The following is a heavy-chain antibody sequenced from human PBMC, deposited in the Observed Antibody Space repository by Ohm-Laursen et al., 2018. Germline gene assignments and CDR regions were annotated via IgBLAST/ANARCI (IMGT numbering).Heavy chain of an antibody. CDR3: ARGFSNGFDI. J-gene: IGHJ3*02. D-gene: IGHD3-10*01. CDR2: IYSGGGT. V-gene: IGHV3-53*01. CDR1: GFAFSAYN. Sequence: GSLRLSCTASGFAFSAYNMYWVRQAPGKGLEWVSVIYSGGGTYYADSVKGRFTISRDNSKNTLYLQMNSLRAEDTAVYYCARGFSNGFDIWGQGTMVTVSS.